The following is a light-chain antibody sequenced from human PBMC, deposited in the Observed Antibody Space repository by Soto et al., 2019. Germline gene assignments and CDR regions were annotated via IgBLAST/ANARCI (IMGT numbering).Light chain of an antibody. Sequence: QSALTQPASVSGSPGQSITISCTGTSSDVGGYNYVSWYQQHPGKAPKLMICDVNNQPSGVSNRFSGSKSGNTASLTISGLQAEDDADYYCTSYSPSSPVVFGGGTQLTVL. CDR1: SSDVGGYNY. V-gene: IGLV2-14*01. CDR3: TSYSPSSPVV. J-gene: IGLJ2*01. CDR2: DVN.